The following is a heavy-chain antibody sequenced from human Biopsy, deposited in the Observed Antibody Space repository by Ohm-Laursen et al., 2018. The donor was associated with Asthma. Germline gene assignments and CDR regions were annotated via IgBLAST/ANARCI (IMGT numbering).Heavy chain of an antibody. CDR2: VFYGGAT. D-gene: IGHD3-22*01. CDR1: GDSISSYH. J-gene: IGHJ6*02. CDR3: ARMITMIQAANYYSYAMDV. Sequence: TLSLTCAVSGDSISSYHWSWIRQPPGKGLEWIGYVFYGGATNYNPSLKSRVTISVDTSKNQFFLRLSSVTAADTAVYYCARMITMIQAANYYSYAMDVWGQGTTVTVSS. V-gene: IGHV4-59*12.